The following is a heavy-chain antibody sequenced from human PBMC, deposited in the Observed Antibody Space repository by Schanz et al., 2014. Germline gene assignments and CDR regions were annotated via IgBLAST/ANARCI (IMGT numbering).Heavy chain of an antibody. CDR3: ARAHGSNWYGKGLDY. J-gene: IGHJ4*02. Sequence: QAQLMESGGGVVQPGTSLILSCSVSGFSLNTYGIHWFRQPAGKGLEWVAVIWNNGVTKYYADSVRGRFTISRDRFQNTLYLRMSSLRAEDTAVDFYARAHGSNWYGKGLDYWGQGTQVTVSS. D-gene: IGHD6-13*01. V-gene: IGHV3-33*01. CDR2: IWNNGVTK. CDR1: GFSLNTYG.